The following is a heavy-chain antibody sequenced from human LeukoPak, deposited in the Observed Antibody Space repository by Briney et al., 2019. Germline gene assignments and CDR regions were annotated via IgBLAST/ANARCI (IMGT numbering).Heavy chain of an antibody. CDR1: GFTFISYW. Sequence: GGSLRLSCAASGFTFISYWLTWVRQAPGKGLEWVANIKQDGSEKYYVGSVKGRFTISRDNAKNSLYLQMNSLRAEDTAVYYCAKDLHYGSADYWGQGTLVTVSS. J-gene: IGHJ4*02. CDR2: IKQDGSEK. CDR3: AKDLHYGSADY. D-gene: IGHD3-10*01. V-gene: IGHV3-7*01.